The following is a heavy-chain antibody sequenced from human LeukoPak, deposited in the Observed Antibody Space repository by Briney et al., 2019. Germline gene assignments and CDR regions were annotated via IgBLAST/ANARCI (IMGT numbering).Heavy chain of an antibody. CDR2: IYYSGST. D-gene: IGHD3-22*01. CDR3: ARGTTMIVPGDY. V-gene: IGHV4-59*01. Sequence: KPSGTLSLTCTVSGGSISSYYWSWIRQPPGKGLEWIGYIYYSGSTNYNPSLKSRVTISVDTSKNQFSLKLSSVTAADTAVYYCARGTTMIVPGDYWGQGTLVTVSS. CDR1: GGSISSYY. J-gene: IGHJ4*02.